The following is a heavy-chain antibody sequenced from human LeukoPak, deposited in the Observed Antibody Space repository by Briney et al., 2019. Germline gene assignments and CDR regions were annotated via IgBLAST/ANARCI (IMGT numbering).Heavy chain of an antibody. Sequence: SETLSLTCAVYGGSFSGYYWSWIRQPPGKGLEWIGEINHSGSTNYNPSLKSRVTISVDTSKNQFSLKLSSVTAADTAVYYCARQASSGSYLAYYYYYYMDVWGKGTTVTISS. J-gene: IGHJ6*03. D-gene: IGHD1-26*01. V-gene: IGHV4-34*01. CDR2: INHSGST. CDR1: GGSFSGYY. CDR3: ARQASSGSYLAYYYYYYMDV.